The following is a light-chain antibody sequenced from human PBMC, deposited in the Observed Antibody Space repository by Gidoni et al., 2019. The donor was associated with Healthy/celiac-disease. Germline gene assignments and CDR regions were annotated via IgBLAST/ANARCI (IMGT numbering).Light chain of an antibody. CDR1: QSVLYSSNNKNY. J-gene: IGKJ1*01. Sequence: DIVMTQSPDSLAVSLGESATINCKSSQSVLYSSNNKNYLAWYQQKPGQPPKLLIYWASTRESGVPDRFSGSGSGTDFTLTISSLQAEDVAVYYCQQYYSTRTFXQXTKVEIK. V-gene: IGKV4-1*01. CDR3: QQYYSTRT. CDR2: WAS.